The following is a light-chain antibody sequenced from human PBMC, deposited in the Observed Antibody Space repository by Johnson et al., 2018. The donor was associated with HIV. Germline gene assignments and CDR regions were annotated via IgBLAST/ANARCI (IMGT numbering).Light chain of an antibody. Sequence: QSVLTQPPSVSAAPGQKVTISCSGSSSNIGNNYVSWYQQLPGTAPKLLSYDNNKRPSGIPDRFSGSKSGTSATLGITGLQTGDEADYYCGTWDSSLSAHVVGTGTKVTVL. CDR1: SSNIGNNY. V-gene: IGLV1-51*01. CDR3: GTWDSSLSAHV. CDR2: DNN. J-gene: IGLJ1*01.